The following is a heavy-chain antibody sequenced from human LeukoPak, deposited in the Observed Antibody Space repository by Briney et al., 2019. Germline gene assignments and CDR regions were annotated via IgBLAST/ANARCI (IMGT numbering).Heavy chain of an antibody. D-gene: IGHD3-9*01. CDR1: GGSFSGYY. CDR3: ACRGSGRRYLDWLLSARYYYGMDV. J-gene: IGHJ6*02. V-gene: IGHV4-34*01. CDR2: INHSGST. Sequence: SETLSLTCAVYGGSFSGYYWSWIRQPPGKGLEWIGEINHSGSTNYNPSLKSRVTISVDTSKNQFSLKLSSVTAADTAVYYCACRGSGRRYLDWLLSARYYYGMDVWGQGTTVTVSS.